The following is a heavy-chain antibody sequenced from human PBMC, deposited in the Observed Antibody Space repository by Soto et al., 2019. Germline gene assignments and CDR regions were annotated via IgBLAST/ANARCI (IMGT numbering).Heavy chain of an antibody. CDR1: GFTFSSYS. Sequence: GGSLRLSCAASGFTFSSYSMNWVRQAPGKGLEWVSSISSSSSYIYYADSVKGRFTISRDNAKNSLYLQMNSLRAEDTAVYYCARDLKDYYDSSGLIDYWGQGTLVTVSS. D-gene: IGHD3-22*01. J-gene: IGHJ4*02. CDR3: ARDLKDYYDSSGLIDY. CDR2: ISSSSSYI. V-gene: IGHV3-21*01.